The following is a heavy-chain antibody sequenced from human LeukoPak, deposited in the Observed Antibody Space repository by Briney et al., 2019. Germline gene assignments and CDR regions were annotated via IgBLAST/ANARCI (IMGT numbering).Heavy chain of an antibody. CDR1: GFTFSDYY. V-gene: IGHV3-11*04. CDR2: ISSSGSTI. J-gene: IGHJ4*02. Sequence: GGSLRLSCAASGFTFSDYYMSWIRQAPGKGLEWVSYISSSGSTIYYADSVKGRFTISRDNAKNSLYLQMNSLRAEDTAVYYCATRMGIAARHVFDYWGQGTLVTVSS. CDR3: ATRMGIAARHVFDY. D-gene: IGHD6-6*01.